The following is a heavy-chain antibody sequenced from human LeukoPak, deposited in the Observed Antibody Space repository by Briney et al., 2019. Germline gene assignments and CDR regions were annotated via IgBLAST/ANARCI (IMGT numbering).Heavy chain of an antibody. CDR2: TIYSGST. CDR3: ARDLGVTYYYGSGSYDYAFDI. CDR1: GGSISSST. J-gene: IGHJ3*02. D-gene: IGHD3-10*01. Sequence: SETLSLTCTVSGGSISSSTGSWIGHPPGGGPEWFGYTIYSGSTNYNPSLKSRVTISVDTSKNQFSLKLSSVTAADTAVYYCARDLGVTYYYGSGSYDYAFDIWGQGTMVTVSS. V-gene: IGHV4-59*13.